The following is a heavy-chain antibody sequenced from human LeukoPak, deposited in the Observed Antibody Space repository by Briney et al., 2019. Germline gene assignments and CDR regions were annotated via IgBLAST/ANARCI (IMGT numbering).Heavy chain of an antibody. D-gene: IGHD3-16*01. CDR1: GGSFSGYY. CDR2: INHSGST. Sequence: SETLSLTCAVYGGSFSGYYWSWIRQPPGKGLEWIGEINHSGSTNYNPSLKSRVTISIDTSKNQFSLKLSSVTAADTAVYYCARGDTFNWFDPWGQGTLVTVSS. V-gene: IGHV4-34*01. J-gene: IGHJ5*02. CDR3: ARGDTFNWFDP.